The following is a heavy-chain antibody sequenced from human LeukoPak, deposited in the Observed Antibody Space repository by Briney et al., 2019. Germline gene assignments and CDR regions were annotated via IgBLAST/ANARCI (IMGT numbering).Heavy chain of an antibody. V-gene: IGHV7-4-1*02. Sequence: ASVKVSCKASGYTFTGYYMHWVRQAPGQGLEWMGWINTNTGNPTYAQGFTGRFVFSLDTSVSTAYLQISSLKAEDTAVYYCARELGEYSSGWGDDYWGQGTLVTVSS. D-gene: IGHD6-19*01. CDR1: GYTFTGYY. J-gene: IGHJ4*02. CDR2: INTNTGNP. CDR3: ARELGEYSSGWGDDY.